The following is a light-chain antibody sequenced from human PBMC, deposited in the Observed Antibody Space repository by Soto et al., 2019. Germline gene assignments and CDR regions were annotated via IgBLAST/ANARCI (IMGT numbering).Light chain of an antibody. CDR1: PSVSSN. V-gene: IGKV3-15*01. Sequence: EIVLTQSPPTLSASPGDRATLSCRASPSVSSNLAWYQQKPGQAPRLLIYGASTRATGIPARFSGSGSGTEFTLTISSLQSEDFAVYYCQQYNNWPPITFGQGTRMEI. CDR3: QQYNNWPPIT. CDR2: GAS. J-gene: IGKJ5*01.